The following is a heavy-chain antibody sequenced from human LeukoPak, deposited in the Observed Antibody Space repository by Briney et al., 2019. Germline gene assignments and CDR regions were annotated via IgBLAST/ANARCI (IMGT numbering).Heavy chain of an antibody. D-gene: IGHD3-22*01. Sequence: GASVKVSCKASGFTFTSSAMQWVRQARGQRLEWIGWIVVGSGNTNYAQKLQGRVTMTTDTSTSTAYMELRSLRSDDTAVYYCARDRFPRYYYDSSGYGKFDYWGQGTLVTVSS. CDR2: IVVGSGNT. J-gene: IGHJ4*02. CDR3: ARDRFPRYYYDSSGYGKFDY. CDR1: GFTFTSSA. V-gene: IGHV1-58*02.